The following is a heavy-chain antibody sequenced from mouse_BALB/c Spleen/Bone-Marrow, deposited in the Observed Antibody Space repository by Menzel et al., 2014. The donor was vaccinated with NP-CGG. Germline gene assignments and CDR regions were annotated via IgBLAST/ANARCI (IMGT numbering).Heavy chain of an antibody. V-gene: IGHV1S81*02. Sequence: QVQLKDSGAELVKPGASVKLSCKASGYTFTSYWMHWVKQRPGQGLEWIGEINPSNGRTNYNEKFKSKATLTVDKSSSTAYMQLSSLTSEDSAVYYCARDWDEAYYFDYWGQGTTLTVSS. J-gene: IGHJ2*01. CDR2: INPSNGRT. CDR3: ARDWDEAYYFDY. CDR1: GYTFTSYW. D-gene: IGHD4-1*01.